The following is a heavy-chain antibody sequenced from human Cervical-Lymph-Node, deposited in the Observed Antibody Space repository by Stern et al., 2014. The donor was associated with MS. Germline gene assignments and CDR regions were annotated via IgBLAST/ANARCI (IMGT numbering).Heavy chain of an antibody. D-gene: IGHD4-11*01. V-gene: IGHV3-30-3*01. CDR2: ISYDGGNK. J-gene: IGHJ6*02. CDR3: ARALGADYNHVDYYHGMDF. Sequence: VQLVESGGGVVQPGTSLRLSCVASGFTFRSYAMHWVRQAPGKGLELVALISYDGGNKYFADSVKGRFTISRDKSKNTLSLQMNSLRPEDTGVYYCARALGADYNHVDYYHGMDFWGQGTTVTVSS. CDR1: GFTFRSYA.